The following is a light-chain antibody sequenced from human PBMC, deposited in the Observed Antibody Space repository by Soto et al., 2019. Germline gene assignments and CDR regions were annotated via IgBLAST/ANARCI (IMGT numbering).Light chain of an antibody. J-gene: IGLJ1*01. CDR2: DVS. CDR1: SSDVGGYNY. Sequence: QSALTQSASVSGSPGQSITISCTGTSSDVGGYNYVSWYQHHPDKAPKLMIYDVSNRPSGVSNRFSGSKSGNTASLTISGLQDEDEADYYCSSYTRSNTPRYVFGTGTKLTVL. CDR3: SSYTRSNTPRYV. V-gene: IGLV2-14*03.